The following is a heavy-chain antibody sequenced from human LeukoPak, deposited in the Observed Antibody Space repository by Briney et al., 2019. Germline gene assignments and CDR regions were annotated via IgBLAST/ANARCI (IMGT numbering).Heavy chain of an antibody. CDR2: IYSGSST. V-gene: IGHV3-23*03. Sequence: PGGSLRLSCAASGFTFSNYAMSWVRQAPGKGLEWVSVIYSGSSTYYADSVKARFTISRDNSKNALYLQMNSLRAEDTAVYYCAKFPYYFDYWGQGTLVTVSS. J-gene: IGHJ4*02. CDR1: GFTFSNYA. CDR3: AKFPYYFDY.